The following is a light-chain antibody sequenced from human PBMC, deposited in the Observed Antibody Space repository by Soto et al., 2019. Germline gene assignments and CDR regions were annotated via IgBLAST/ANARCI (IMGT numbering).Light chain of an antibody. Sequence: ETVLTQSPGTLSLSPGERATLSCRASQSVSGNLAWYQQKPGQAPRLLIYGASTRATGIPARFSGSGSGTEFTLAISSLQSEDFAVYYCQQYNNWPPAFGQGTKVEIK. CDR3: QQYNNWPPA. V-gene: IGKV3-15*01. J-gene: IGKJ1*01. CDR2: GAS. CDR1: QSVSGN.